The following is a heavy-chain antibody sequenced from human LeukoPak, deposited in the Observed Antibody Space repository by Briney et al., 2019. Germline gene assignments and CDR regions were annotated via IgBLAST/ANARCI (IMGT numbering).Heavy chain of an antibody. V-gene: IGHV3-48*03. CDR1: GFTFSSYE. CDR3: ARDPTSSWETAFDI. Sequence: GGSLRLSCAASGFTFSSYEMNWVRQAPGKGLEWVSFISSDGSTIYSADSVKGRFTISRDNAKNSLYLQMNSLRAEDTAVYYCARDPTSSWETAFDIWGQGTMVTVSS. J-gene: IGHJ3*02. D-gene: IGHD1-26*01. CDR2: ISSDGSTI.